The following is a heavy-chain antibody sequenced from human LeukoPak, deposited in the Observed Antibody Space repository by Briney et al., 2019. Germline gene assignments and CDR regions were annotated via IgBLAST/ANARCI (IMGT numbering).Heavy chain of an antibody. D-gene: IGHD6-6*01. J-gene: IGHJ6*03. CDR1: GGSISRGDYY. CDR3: ARDGSSSSALRYYYMDV. CDR2: IYHSGST. Sequence: SQTLSLTCTVSGGSISRGDYYWSWIRQPPGKGLEWIGYIYHSGSTYYNPSLKSRVTISVDRSKNQFSLKLSSVTAADTAVYYCARDGSSSSALRYYYMDVWGKGTTVTVSS. V-gene: IGHV4-30-2*01.